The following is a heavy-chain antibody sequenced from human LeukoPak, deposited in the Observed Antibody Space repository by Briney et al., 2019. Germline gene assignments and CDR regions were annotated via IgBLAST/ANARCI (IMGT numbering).Heavy chain of an antibody. V-gene: IGHV1-2*02. CDR1: GYTFTGYY. D-gene: IGHD5-18*01. CDR2: INPNSGGT. J-gene: IGHJ4*02. CDR3: AKDLYSYGLGGGFDY. Sequence: ASVKVSCKASGYTFTGYYMHWVRQAPGQGLEWMGWINPNSGGTNYAQKFQGRVTMTRDTSISTAYMELNSLRAEDTAVYYCAKDLYSYGLGGGFDYWGQGTLVTVSS.